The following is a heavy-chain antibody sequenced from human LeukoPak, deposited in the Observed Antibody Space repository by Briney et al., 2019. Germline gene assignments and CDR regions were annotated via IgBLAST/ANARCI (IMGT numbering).Heavy chain of an antibody. CDR1: GFTFTSSA. V-gene: IGHV1-58*01. J-gene: IGHJ4*02. Sequence: PGTSVKVSCQASGFTFTSSAVQWVRQARGQRLEWIGWIVVGSGNTNYAQKFQERVTITRDMSTSTAYMELSSLRSEDTAVYYCAASPDYYDSSGYSYYFDYWGQGTLVTVSS. D-gene: IGHD3-22*01. CDR2: IVVGSGNT. CDR3: AASPDYYDSSGYSYYFDY.